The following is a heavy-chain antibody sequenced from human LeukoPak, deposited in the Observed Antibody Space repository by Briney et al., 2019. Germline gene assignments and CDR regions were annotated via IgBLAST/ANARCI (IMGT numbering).Heavy chain of an antibody. D-gene: IGHD6-13*01. V-gene: IGHV1-3*03. CDR2: INAGNGNT. Sequence: ASVKVSCKASGYTFTSYAMHWVRQAPGQRLEWMGWINAGNGNTKYSQEFQGRVTITRDTSASTAYMELSSLRSEDMAVYYCARGAAAGRGVHTWFDPWGQGTLVTVSS. CDR1: GYTFTSYA. CDR3: ARGAAAGRGVHTWFDP. J-gene: IGHJ5*02.